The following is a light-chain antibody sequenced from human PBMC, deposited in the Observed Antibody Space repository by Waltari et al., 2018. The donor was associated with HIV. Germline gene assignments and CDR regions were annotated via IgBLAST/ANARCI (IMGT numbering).Light chain of an antibody. J-gene: IGLJ2*01. V-gene: IGLV3-25*03. Sequence: SYELTQPPSVSVSPGQTARITCSGDALPKQYAYWYQQKPGQAPVVVIYKDSEGASGILERFSGSSSGTTVTLTISGVQAEDEADYYCQSADSSGTYPVVFGGGTKLTVL. CDR1: ALPKQY. CDR2: KDS. CDR3: QSADSSGTYPVV.